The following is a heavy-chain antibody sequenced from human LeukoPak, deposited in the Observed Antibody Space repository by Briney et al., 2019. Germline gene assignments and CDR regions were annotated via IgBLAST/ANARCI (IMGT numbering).Heavy chain of an antibody. J-gene: IGHJ4*02. CDR2: INSGSNSI. Sequence: GGSLRLSCAASGFTFITYAMHWVRQAPGKGLEWLSYINSGSNSINYADSVKGRFIISRDNAKNSLYLQMNSLRAEDTALYYCAREPPYGTWSLDYWGQGALVTVSS. CDR1: GFTFITYA. CDR3: AREPPYGTWSLDY. V-gene: IGHV3-48*01. D-gene: IGHD2-15*01.